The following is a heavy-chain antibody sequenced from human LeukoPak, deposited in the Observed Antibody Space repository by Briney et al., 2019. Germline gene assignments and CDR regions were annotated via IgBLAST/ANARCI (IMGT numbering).Heavy chain of an antibody. V-gene: IGHV1-18*01. CDR2: ISAYDGNT. Sequence: EASVKVSCKASGYTFTSYGISWVRQAPGQGLEWMGWISAYDGNTNYAQKLQGRVTMTTDTSTSTAYMELRSLRSDDTAVYYCARDGETYYDFWSGYYWDAFDIWGQGTMVTVSS. D-gene: IGHD3-3*01. J-gene: IGHJ3*02. CDR1: GYTFTSYG. CDR3: ARDGETYYDFWSGYYWDAFDI.